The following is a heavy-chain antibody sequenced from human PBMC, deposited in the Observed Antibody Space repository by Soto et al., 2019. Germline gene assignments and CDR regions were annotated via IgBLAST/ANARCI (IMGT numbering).Heavy chain of an antibody. Sequence: SETLSLTCAVSGGSITSRNWWSWVRQPPGKGLEWIGEIYHSGSTNYNPSLKSRVTISVDKSRNQISLKLTSVTAADTAVYYCSRDSPGATVAFDLWGRGTLVTVSS. V-gene: IGHV4-4*02. CDR3: SRDSPGATVAFDL. CDR2: IYHSGST. J-gene: IGHJ2*01. D-gene: IGHD3-10*01. CDR1: GGSITSRNW.